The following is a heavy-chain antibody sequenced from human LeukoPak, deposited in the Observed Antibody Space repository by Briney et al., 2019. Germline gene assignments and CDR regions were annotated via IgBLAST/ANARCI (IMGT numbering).Heavy chain of an antibody. CDR3: ARDQGIGDASDI. CDR1: GGTFSSYA. CDR2: INVILDTA. Sequence: GSSVKVSCKASGGTFSSYAISWVRQAPGQGLEWMGRINVILDTANYAQKFQGRVTIIADISTSTSYMELSGLRSEDTAVYYCARDQGIGDASDIWGQGTMVTVSS. J-gene: IGHJ3*02. V-gene: IGHV1-69*04.